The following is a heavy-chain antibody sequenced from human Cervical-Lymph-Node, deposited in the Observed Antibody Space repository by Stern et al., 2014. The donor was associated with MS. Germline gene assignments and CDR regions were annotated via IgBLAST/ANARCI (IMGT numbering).Heavy chain of an antibody. J-gene: IGHJ4*02. CDR2: ISWNSGNI. D-gene: IGHD2-15*01. CDR1: GFTFDDYA. Sequence: VQLVESGGGLVQPGRSLRLSCAASGFTFDDYAMHWVRQAPGKGLEWVSGISWNSGNIGDADSVKGRFTISRDNAKNALYLQMNSLRAEDTALYYCAKDINLRGTYYFDYWGQGTLVTVSS. V-gene: IGHV3-9*01. CDR3: AKDINLRGTYYFDY.